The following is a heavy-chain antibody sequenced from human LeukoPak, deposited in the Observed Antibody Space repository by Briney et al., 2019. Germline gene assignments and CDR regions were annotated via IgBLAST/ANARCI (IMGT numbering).Heavy chain of an antibody. V-gene: IGHV3-11*01. Sequence: PGGSLRLSCAASGFIFSDYYMSWIRQAPGKGLEWVSYISSSGSTMYYTDSVKGRFTISRDNAKDSLYLQMNSLRAEDTAVYYCAVRTFDSSGYYYFYWGQGTLVTVSS. CDR2: ISSSGSTM. D-gene: IGHD3-22*01. J-gene: IGHJ4*02. CDR1: GFIFSDYY. CDR3: AVRTFDSSGYYYFY.